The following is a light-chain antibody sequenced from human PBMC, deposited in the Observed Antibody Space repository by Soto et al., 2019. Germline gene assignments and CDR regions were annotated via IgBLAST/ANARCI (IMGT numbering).Light chain of an antibody. CDR2: DAS. Sequence: DIQMTQSPSTLSASVGDRVTITCRASQSISSWLAWYQQKPGKAPKLLIYDASALESGVPSRFSGSGSGTEFTLTISSLQPDDFATYYCQHYNSYSQTFGHGTKVEIK. V-gene: IGKV1-5*01. CDR3: QHYNSYSQT. J-gene: IGKJ1*01. CDR1: QSISSW.